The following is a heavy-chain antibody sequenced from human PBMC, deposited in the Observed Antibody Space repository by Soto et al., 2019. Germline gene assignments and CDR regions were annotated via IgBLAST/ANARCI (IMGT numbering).Heavy chain of an antibody. CDR2: INHSGST. D-gene: IGHD3-10*01. V-gene: IGHV4-34*01. CDR3: AALWFGEYNWFDH. CDR1: GGSFSGYY. Sequence: QVQLQQWGAGLLKPSETLSLTCAVYGGSFSGYYWSWICQPPGKGLEWIGEINHSGSTNYNPSLKSRVTISVDTSKNQFSLKLGSVTAADTAVYYCAALWFGEYNWFDHWGQGTLVTVSS. J-gene: IGHJ5*02.